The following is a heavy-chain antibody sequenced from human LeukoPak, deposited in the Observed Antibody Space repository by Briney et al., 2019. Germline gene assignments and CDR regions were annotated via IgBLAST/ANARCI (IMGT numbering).Heavy chain of an antibody. J-gene: IGHJ4*02. Sequence: SETLSLTCTVSGGSISGYYWGWIRQPPGKGLEWIGSIYYSGSTYYNPSLKSRVTISVDTSKNQFSLKLSSVTAADTAVYYCTYGDYFYYFDYWGQGTLVTVSS. CDR3: TYGDYFYYFDY. CDR1: GGSISGYY. CDR2: IYYSGST. D-gene: IGHD4-17*01. V-gene: IGHV4-39*07.